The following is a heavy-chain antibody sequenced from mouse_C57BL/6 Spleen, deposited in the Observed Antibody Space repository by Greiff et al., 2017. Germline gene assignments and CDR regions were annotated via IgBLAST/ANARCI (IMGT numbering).Heavy chain of an antibody. CDR3: ARGGGDFEV. Sequence: VQLQQSGPELVKPGASVKLSCTASGYAFSSSWMNWVKQRPGKGLEWIGRIYPGDGDTDYTGNFKGKATLTADKATSTAYMQISRLTSEDSAVYYCARGGGDFEVWGTGTTVTVSS. J-gene: IGHJ1*03. CDR2: IYPGDGDT. V-gene: IGHV1-82*01. CDR1: GYAFSSSW.